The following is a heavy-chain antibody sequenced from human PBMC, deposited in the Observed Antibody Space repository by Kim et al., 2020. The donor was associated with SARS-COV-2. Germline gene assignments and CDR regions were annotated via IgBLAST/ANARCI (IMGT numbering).Heavy chain of an antibody. J-gene: IGHJ4*01. CDR3: AGENRDSGYPKYHFDY. V-gene: IGHV4-59*13. CDR1: GGSISSYY. Sequence: SETLSLTCTVSGGSISSYYWSWIRQPPGKGLEWFGYIYYSGSTNYNPSLKSRVTLSVDTSKNQFSLKLSSVTAAGTAVYYCAGENRDSGYPKYHFDYRC. CDR2: IYYSGST. D-gene: IGHD5-12*01.